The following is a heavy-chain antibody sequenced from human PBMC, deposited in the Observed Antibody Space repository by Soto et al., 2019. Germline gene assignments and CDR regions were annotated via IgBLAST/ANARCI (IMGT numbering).Heavy chain of an antibody. D-gene: IGHD6-13*01. CDR2: INPNSGGT. J-gene: IGHJ3*02. CDR1: GYTFTGYY. V-gene: IGHV1-2*02. CDR3: ARGPPGYSSSWYYSDAFDI. Sequence: GASVNVSCKASGYTFTGYYMHWVRQAPGQGLEWMGWINPNSGGTNYAQKFQGRVTMTRDTSISTAYMELSRLRSDDTAVYYCARGPPGYSSSWYYSDAFDIWGQGTMVTV.